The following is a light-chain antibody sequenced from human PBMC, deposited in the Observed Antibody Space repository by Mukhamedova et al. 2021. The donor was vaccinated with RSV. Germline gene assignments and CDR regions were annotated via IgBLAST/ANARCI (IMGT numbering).Light chain of an antibody. CDR1: HGVDSY. J-gene: IGKJ5*01. V-gene: IGKV3D-11*01. Sequence: HGVDSYLAWYQQKLGQPPRLLVYHASNRATSIPARFSGSGFGTDFTLTISHLEAEDFAVYFCQQHTTPPPITFGQGTRLEIK. CDR2: HAS. CDR3: QQHTTPPPIT.